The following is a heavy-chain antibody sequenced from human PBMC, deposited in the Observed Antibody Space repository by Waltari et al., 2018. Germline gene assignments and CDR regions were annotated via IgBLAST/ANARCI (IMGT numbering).Heavy chain of an antibody. V-gene: IGHV1-2*02. Sequence: QVQLVQSGAEVKKPGASVKVSCQASGYPFTGYYMPWVRTAPGQGLGWMGWINPNSGGTNYAQKFQGRVTMTRDTSISTAYMELSRLRSDDTAVYYCARLTWTPSIAARSMDVWGQGTTVTVSS. CDR1: GYPFTGYY. J-gene: IGHJ6*02. CDR3: ARLTWTPSIAARSMDV. CDR2: INPNSGGT. D-gene: IGHD6-6*01.